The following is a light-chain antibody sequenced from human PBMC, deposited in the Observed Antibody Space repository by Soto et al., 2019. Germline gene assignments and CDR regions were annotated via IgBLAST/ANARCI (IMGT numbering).Light chain of an antibody. CDR2: DSP. CDR3: QHYHNWPMT. J-gene: IGKJ5*01. Sequence: EIVMTQSPATLSVSPGERATLSCRASESVSSNLAWYQQKPGQAPRLLIYDSPTRATGIPARFSGSGSGTEFTLTISSLQSGDFAVYYCQHYHNWPMTFGQGTRLEIK. V-gene: IGKV3-15*01. CDR1: ESVSSN.